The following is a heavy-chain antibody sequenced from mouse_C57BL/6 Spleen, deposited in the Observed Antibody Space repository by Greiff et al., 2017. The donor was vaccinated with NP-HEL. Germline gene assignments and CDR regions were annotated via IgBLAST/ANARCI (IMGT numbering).Heavy chain of an antibody. J-gene: IGHJ4*01. Sequence: EVQLQQSVAELVRPGASVKLSCTASGFNIKNTYMHWVKQRPEQGLEWIGRIDPANGNTKYAPKFQGKATITADTSSNTAYMQLSSLTSEDSAVYYCARGRDSSGEYYYAMDYWGQGTSVTVSS. CDR3: ARGRDSSGEYYYAMDY. V-gene: IGHV14-3*01. CDR1: GFNIKNTY. D-gene: IGHD3-2*02. CDR2: IDPANGNT.